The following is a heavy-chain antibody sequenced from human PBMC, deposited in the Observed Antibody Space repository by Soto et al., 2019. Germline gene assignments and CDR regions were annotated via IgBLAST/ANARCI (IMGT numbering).Heavy chain of an antibody. CDR3: ARFSGPIAARTGVYYYYGMDV. CDR2: IDPSDSYT. J-gene: IGHJ6*02. CDR1: GYSFTSYW. V-gene: IGHV5-10-1*01. Sequence: GESLKIFCKGSGYSFTSYWISWVRQMPGKGLEWMGRIDPSDSYTNYSPSFQGHVTISADKSISTAYLQWSSLKASDTAMYYCARFSGPIAARTGVYYYYGMDVWGQGTTVTVSS. D-gene: IGHD6-6*01.